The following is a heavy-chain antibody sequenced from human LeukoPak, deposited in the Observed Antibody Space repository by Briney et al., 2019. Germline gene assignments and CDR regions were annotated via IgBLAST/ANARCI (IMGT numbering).Heavy chain of an antibody. CDR1: GGSFSGYY. CDR3: ARSNSGYDY. J-gene: IGHJ4*02. CDR2: IYYSGST. V-gene: IGHV4-59*01. Sequence: SSETLSLTCAVYGGSFSGYYWSWIRQPPGKGLEWIGYIYYSGSTNYNPSLKSRVTISVDTSKNQFSLKLSSVTAADTAVYYCARSNSGYDYWGQGTLVTVSS. D-gene: IGHD5-12*01.